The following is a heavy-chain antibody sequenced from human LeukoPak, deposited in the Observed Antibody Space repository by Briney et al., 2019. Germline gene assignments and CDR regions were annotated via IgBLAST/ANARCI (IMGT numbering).Heavy chain of an antibody. Sequence: GGTLRLSCAASGFTFSSYDMTWVRQAPGKGLEWVSGISFTGSNTYYADSVKGRFTISRDNSKNTLYLQMNSLKTEDTAVYYCTRTAVDTAMLTRGFRHYYYYMDVWGKGTTVTVSS. V-gene: IGHV3-23*01. CDR2: ISFTGSNT. D-gene: IGHD5-18*01. CDR1: GFTFSSYD. CDR3: TRTAVDTAMLTRGFRHYYYYMDV. J-gene: IGHJ6*03.